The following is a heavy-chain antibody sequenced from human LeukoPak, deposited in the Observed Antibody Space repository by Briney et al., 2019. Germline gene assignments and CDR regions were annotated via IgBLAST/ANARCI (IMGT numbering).Heavy chain of an antibody. V-gene: IGHV3-21*01. CDR2: ITSSSSYI. CDR3: ARDGDTVLTRGYYYYMDV. Sequence: PGGSLRLSCAASGFTFSSYTMNWVRQAPGKGPEGVSSITSSSSYIYYADSVKGRFTISRDNARNSLYLQMNSLRAEDTALYYCARDGDTVLTRGYYYYMDVWGKGTTVTVSS. J-gene: IGHJ6*03. CDR1: GFTFSSYT. D-gene: IGHD5/OR15-5a*01.